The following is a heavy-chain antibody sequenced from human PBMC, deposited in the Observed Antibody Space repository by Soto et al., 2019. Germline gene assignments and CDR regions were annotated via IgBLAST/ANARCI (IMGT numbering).Heavy chain of an antibody. V-gene: IGHV4-59*01. Sequence: SETLSLTCTVSGGSISSYYWSWIRQPPGKGLEWIGYIYYSGSTNYNPSLKSRVTISVDTSKNQFPLKLSSVTAADTAVYYCARGDSSGWYGTFYGMDVWGKGPRSPSPQ. CDR3: ARGDSSGWYGTFYGMDV. CDR2: IYYSGST. D-gene: IGHD6-19*01. J-gene: IGHJ6*01. CDR1: GGSISSYY.